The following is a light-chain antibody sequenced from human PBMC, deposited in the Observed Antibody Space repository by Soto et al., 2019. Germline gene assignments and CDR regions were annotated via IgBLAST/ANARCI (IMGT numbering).Light chain of an antibody. J-gene: IGKJ1*01. Sequence: EILLAQSPATVSLSPVGRASLACRASKSVSNYLAWYQQKSGQAPRLLIYGASSRASGIPDRFSGSGSGTDFTLTISRVEPEDFAVYYCQQYGSSLTFGLGTKVDIK. CDR1: KSVSNY. CDR2: GAS. CDR3: QQYGSSLT. V-gene: IGKV3-20*01.